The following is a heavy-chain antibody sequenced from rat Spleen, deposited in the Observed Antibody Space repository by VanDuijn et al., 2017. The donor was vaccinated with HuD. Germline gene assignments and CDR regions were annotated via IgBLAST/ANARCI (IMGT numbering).Heavy chain of an antibody. CDR3: GRGDIIRGSHWFAY. J-gene: IGHJ3*01. D-gene: IGHD4-3*01. V-gene: IGHV5-17*01. CDR2: IIYDGSST. CDR1: GFTFSDYA. Sequence: EVQLVESGGGLVQPGRSLKLSCAASGFTFSDYAMAWVRQAQKKGLEWVATIIYDGSSTYYRDSVKGRFTISSNNAKNTLLLQMDSLRSEDTATYYCGRGDIIRGSHWFAYWGQGTLVTVSS.